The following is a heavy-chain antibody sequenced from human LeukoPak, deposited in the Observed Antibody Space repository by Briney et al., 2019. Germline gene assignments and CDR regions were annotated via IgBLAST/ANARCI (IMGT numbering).Heavy chain of an antibody. D-gene: IGHD3-10*01. CDR3: ARVKITMVRGTPRGAFDI. Sequence: SETLSLTCTVSGGSISSGGYYWSWIRQHPGKGLEWIGEINHSGSTNYNPSLKSRVTISVDTSKNQFSLKLSSVTAADTAVYYCARVKITMVRGTPRGAFDIWGQGTMVTVSS. J-gene: IGHJ3*02. V-gene: IGHV4-31*03. CDR1: GGSISSGGYY. CDR2: INHSGST.